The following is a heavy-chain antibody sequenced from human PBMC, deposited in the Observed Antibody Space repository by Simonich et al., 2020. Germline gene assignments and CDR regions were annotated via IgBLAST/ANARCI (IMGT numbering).Heavy chain of an antibody. Sequence: EVQLLESGGGLVQPGGSLRLSCAASGFTFSSYAMSWVRQAPGKGLECVSAISGSGGSTYYAEAEKGRFTISRDNSKNTLYLQMNSLRAEDTAVYYCAKDRYYNFWSGYYDYWGQGTLVTVSS. V-gene: IGHV3-23*01. CDR1: GFTFSSYA. J-gene: IGHJ4*02. CDR3: AKDRYYNFWSGYYDY. D-gene: IGHD3-3*01. CDR2: ISGSGGST.